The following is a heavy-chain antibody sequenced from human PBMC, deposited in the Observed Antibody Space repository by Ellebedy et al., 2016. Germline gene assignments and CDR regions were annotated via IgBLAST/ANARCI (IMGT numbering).Heavy chain of an antibody. CDR1: GYNITTYW. Sequence: GESLKISXMVSGYNITTYWIGWVRQMPGKGLEWMGVMYPRDSDIRYSPSFQGHVTISADTSISTAYLQWTSLKASDSAMYYCATYGGLDVWGKGTTVTVSS. J-gene: IGHJ6*04. CDR2: MYPRDSDI. CDR3: ATYGGLDV. V-gene: IGHV5-51*01. D-gene: IGHD2-21*01.